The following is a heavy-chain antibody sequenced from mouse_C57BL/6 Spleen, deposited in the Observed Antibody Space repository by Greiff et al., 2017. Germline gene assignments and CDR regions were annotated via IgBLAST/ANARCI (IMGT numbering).Heavy chain of an antibody. CDR1: GFTFSSYT. V-gene: IGHV5-9*01. J-gene: IGHJ2*01. D-gene: IGHD2-3*01. CDR3: ARQQGYDYIDY. CDR2: ISGGGGNT. Sequence: EVMLVESGGGLVKPGGSLKLSCAASGFTFSSYTMSWVRQTPEKRLEWVATISGGGGNTYYPDSVKGRFTISRDNAKNTLYLQMSSLRSEDTALYYCARQQGYDYIDYWGQGTTLTVSS.